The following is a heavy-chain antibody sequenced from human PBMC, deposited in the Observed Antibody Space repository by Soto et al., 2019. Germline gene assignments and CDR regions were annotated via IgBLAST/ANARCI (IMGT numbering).Heavy chain of an antibody. J-gene: IGHJ6*02. D-gene: IGHD3-3*01. CDR1: GYTFTSYG. Sequence: QVQLVQSGAEVKKPGASVKVSCKASGYTFTSYGISWVRQAPGQGLEWMGWISAYNGNTNYAQKLQGRVTMTTDTSTSTDYMELRSLRSDDTAVYYCARDGYDFWSGYYSLYYYGMDVWGQGTTVTVSS. V-gene: IGHV1-18*01. CDR2: ISAYNGNT. CDR3: ARDGYDFWSGYYSLYYYGMDV.